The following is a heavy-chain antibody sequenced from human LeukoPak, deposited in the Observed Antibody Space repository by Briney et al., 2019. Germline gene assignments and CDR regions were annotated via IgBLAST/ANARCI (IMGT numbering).Heavy chain of an antibody. CDR1: GGSFSGYY. J-gene: IGHJ3*02. Sequence: SETLSLTCAVYGGSFSGYYWSWIRQPPGKGLEWIGEINHSGSTNYNPSLKSRVTISVDTSKNQFSLKLSSVTAADTAVYYCARGSSDIVPMVYASPGAFDIWGQGTMVTVSS. D-gene: IGHD2-8*01. CDR3: ARGSSDIVPMVYASPGAFDI. V-gene: IGHV4-34*01. CDR2: INHSGST.